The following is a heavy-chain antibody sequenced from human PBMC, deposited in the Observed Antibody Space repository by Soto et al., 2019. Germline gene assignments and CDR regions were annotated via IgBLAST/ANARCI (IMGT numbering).Heavy chain of an antibody. CDR2: ISSTSNYI. CDR3: ARDDYGPYYFYGMDV. V-gene: IGHV3-21*06. Sequence: PGGSLRLSCAASGFTFSSYSVTWVRQAPGKGLEWVSSISSTSNYIYYANSVKGRLTISRDNAKNSLYLQMDSLRAEDTAIYYCARDDYGPYYFYGMDVWGQGTTVTVSS. J-gene: IGHJ6*02. D-gene: IGHD3-10*01. CDR1: GFTFSSYS.